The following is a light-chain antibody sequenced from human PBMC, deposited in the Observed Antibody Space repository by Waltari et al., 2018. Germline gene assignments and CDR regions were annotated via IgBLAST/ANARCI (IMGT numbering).Light chain of an antibody. V-gene: IGLV2-8*01. J-gene: IGLJ1*01. CDR2: EVS. Sequence: QSALTQPPSASGSPGQSVSITCTGTSSDIGAYNYVSWYQKHPGKAPKLMISEVSKRPSGVPDRFSGSKSGNTASLTVYGLQAEDEADYYCASYAGNNNFVFGSGTKVTVL. CDR3: ASYAGNNNFV. CDR1: SSDIGAYNY.